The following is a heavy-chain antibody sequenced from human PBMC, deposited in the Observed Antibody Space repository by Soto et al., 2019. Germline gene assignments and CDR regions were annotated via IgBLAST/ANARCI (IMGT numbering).Heavy chain of an antibody. D-gene: IGHD1-26*01. V-gene: IGHV4-39*01. CDR1: GGSISSSSYY. CDR2: IYYSGST. J-gene: IGHJ5*02. CDR3: ARRAGSGSYSSENWFGP. Sequence: QLQLQESGPGLVKPSETLSLTCTVSGGSISSSSYYWGWIRQPPGKGLEWIGSIYYSGSTYYNPSLSGGVTICVDTSKNPFPRTRSSVAAAHTAVYYCARRAGSGSYSSENWFGPWGQGTLVTVCS.